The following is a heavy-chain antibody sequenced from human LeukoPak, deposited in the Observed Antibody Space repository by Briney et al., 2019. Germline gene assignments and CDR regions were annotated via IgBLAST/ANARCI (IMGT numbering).Heavy chain of an antibody. Sequence: EASVKVSCKASGYTFTSYGFSWVRQAPGQELEWMGWISAYNGNTNYAQKLQGRVTMTRDTSISTAYMELSRLRSDDTAVYYCARVYYYGSGSYLRNYFDYWGQGTLVTVSS. J-gene: IGHJ4*02. CDR1: GYTFTSYG. D-gene: IGHD3-10*01. CDR3: ARVYYYGSGSYLRNYFDY. CDR2: ISAYNGNT. V-gene: IGHV1-18*01.